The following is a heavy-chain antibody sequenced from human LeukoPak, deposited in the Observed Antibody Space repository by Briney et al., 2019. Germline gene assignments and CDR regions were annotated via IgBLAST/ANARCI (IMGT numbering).Heavy chain of an antibody. CDR2: INSDGSST. V-gene: IGHV3-74*01. J-gene: IGHJ4*02. D-gene: IGHD5-18*01. Sequence: GGSLRLSCAASGFTFSSYWMHWVRQAPGKGLVWVSRINSDGSSTSYADSVKGRFTISRDNSKNTLYLQMNSLRAEDTAVYYCAGGWIQLWLGPYFDYWGQGTLVTVSS. CDR1: GFTFSSYW. CDR3: AGGWIQLWLGPYFDY.